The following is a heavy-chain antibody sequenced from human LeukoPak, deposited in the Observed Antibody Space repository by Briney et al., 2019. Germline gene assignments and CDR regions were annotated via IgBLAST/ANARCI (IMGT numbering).Heavy chain of an antibody. CDR2: ISGSGGST. D-gene: IGHD3-10*01. J-gene: IGHJ4*02. Sequence: GGSLRLSCAASGFTFSSFAINWVRQAPGKGLEWVSGISGSGGSTYYADSVKGRFTISRDNSKNTLYLQMNSLRAEDTAVYYCASLLWFGELRIYFDYWGQGTLVTVSS. V-gene: IGHV3-23*01. CDR1: GFTFSSFA. CDR3: ASLLWFGELRIYFDY.